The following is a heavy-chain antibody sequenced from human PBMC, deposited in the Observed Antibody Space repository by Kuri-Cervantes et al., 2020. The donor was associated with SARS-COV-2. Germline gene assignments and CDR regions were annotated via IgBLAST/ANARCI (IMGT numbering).Heavy chain of an antibody. V-gene: IGHV4-39*01. CDR1: GGSISSSSYY. D-gene: IGHD3-3*01. CDR3: ARRAKMLRFLEWFPGYMDV. J-gene: IGHJ6*03. CDR2: SYYSGST. Sequence: GSLRLSCTVSGGSISSSSYYWGWIRQPPGKGLEWIGSSYYSGSTYYNPSLKSRVTTSVDTSKNQFSLKLSSVTAADTAVYYCARRAKMLRFLEWFPGYMDVWGKGTTVTVSS.